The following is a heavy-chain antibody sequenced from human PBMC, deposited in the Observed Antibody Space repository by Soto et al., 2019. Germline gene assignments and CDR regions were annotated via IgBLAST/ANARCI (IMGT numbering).Heavy chain of an antibody. CDR3: ARQPVPVGLYYDSWSRYYSTYYHGMDV. Sequence: SETLSLTCTVSGGSISSSSYYWGWIRQPPGKGLEWMGSIYYSGSTYYNPSLKSRVTISVDTSKNQFSLKLSSVTAADTAVSYCARQPVPVGLYYDSWSRYYSTYYHGMDVWGQGTTVTVSS. CDR2: IYYSGST. D-gene: IGHD3-3*01. J-gene: IGHJ6*02. CDR1: GGSISSSSYY. V-gene: IGHV4-39*01.